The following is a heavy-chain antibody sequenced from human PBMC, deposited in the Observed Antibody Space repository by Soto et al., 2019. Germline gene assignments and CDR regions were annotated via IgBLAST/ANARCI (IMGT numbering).Heavy chain of an antibody. J-gene: IGHJ4*02. D-gene: IGHD3-3*01. V-gene: IGHV1-3*01. CDR1: GYTFSRFG. CDR3: ARDFAIFLGGTGPTALLH. Sequence: ASVKVSCKTSGYTFSRFGMHWVRQAPGKSLEWMGWINPGNGNTKYPQKFQGRVTMSRDTSASTAYMDLSSLKFEDTAVYYCARDFAIFLGGTGPTALLHWGPAPQGT. CDR2: INPGNGNT.